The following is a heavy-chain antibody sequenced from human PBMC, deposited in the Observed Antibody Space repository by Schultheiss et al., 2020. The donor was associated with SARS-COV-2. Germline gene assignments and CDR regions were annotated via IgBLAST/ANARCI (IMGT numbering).Heavy chain of an antibody. Sequence: ASVKVSCKASGYTFTSYGISWVRQAPGQRLEWMGWINAGNGNTKYSQKFQGRVTMTRNTSISTAYMELSSLRSEDTAVYYCARAIAARFGHRYYYGMDVWGQGTTVTVSS. J-gene: IGHJ6*02. D-gene: IGHD6-6*01. CDR2: INAGNGNT. CDR1: GYTFTSYG. CDR3: ARAIAARFGHRYYYGMDV. V-gene: IGHV1-18*01.